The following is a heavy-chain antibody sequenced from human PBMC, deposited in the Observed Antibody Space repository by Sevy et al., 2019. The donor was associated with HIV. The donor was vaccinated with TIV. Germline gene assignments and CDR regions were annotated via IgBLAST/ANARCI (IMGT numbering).Heavy chain of an antibody. CDR1: GFAFSTHA. CDR3: ARDGGNSVKWYPLY. D-gene: IGHD2-2*01. CDR2: ISSEGTET. V-gene: IGHV3-30-3*01. Sequence: GGSLRLSCAASGFAFSTHAMHWVRQSPGKGLEWVAVISSEGTETFYASSVGGRFTISRDNSKKTLSLQLNSLRPEDTAVYYCARDGGNSVKWYPLYWGHGTLVTVSS. J-gene: IGHJ4*01.